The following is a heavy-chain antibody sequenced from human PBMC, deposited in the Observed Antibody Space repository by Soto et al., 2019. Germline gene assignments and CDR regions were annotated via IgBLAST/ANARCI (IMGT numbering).Heavy chain of an antibody. J-gene: IGHJ4*02. CDR3: ARESEDLTSNFDY. CDR1: GFTFTRYS. V-gene: IGHV3-21*06. CDR2: ISSTTNYI. Sequence: GTLRLAGSASGFTFTRYSMNWVRQAPGKGLEWVSSISSTTNYIYYGDSMKVRFTIARDNAKNSLYLEMNSLRAEDTAVYYCARESEDLTSNFDYWGQGTMVTVSS.